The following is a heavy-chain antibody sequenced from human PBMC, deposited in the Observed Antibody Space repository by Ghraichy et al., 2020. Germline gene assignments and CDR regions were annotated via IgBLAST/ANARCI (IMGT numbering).Heavy chain of an antibody. J-gene: IGHJ3*02. Sequence: GGSLRLSCAASGFTFSSYAMSWVRQAPGKGLEWVSAISGSGGNTYYADSVKGRFTISRDNSKNTLYLQMNSLRAEDTAVYYCAKDSAANGDNSDAFNIWSQGTMVTVSS. CDR2: ISGSGGNT. CDR1: GFTFSSYA. CDR3: AKDSAANGDNSDAFNI. D-gene: IGHD4-17*01. V-gene: IGHV3-23*01.